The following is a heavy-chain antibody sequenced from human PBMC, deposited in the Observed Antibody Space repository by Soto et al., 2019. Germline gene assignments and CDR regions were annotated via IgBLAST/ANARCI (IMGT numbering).Heavy chain of an antibody. D-gene: IGHD6-19*01. V-gene: IGHV1-2*04. J-gene: IGHJ5*02. CDR1: GYTFTGYY. CDR2: INPNSGGT. CDR3: ARDISGWYSGRFDP. Sequence: QVQLVQSGAEVKKPGASVKVSCKASGYTFTGYYMHWVRQAPGQGLEWMGWINPNSGGTNYAQKFQGWVTMTRDTSISTAYMELGRLRSDDTAVYYCARDISGWYSGRFDPWGQGTLVTVSS.